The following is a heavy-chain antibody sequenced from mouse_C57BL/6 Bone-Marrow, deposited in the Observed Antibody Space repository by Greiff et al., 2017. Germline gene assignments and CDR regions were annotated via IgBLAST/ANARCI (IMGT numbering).Heavy chain of an antibody. D-gene: IGHD2-2*01. J-gene: IGHJ2*01. Sequence: EVQLQQSGPELVKPGASVKISCKASGYSFTGYYMNWVKQSPEKSLEWIGEINPSTGGTTYNQKFKAKATLTVDKSSSTAYMQLKSLTSEDSAVYYCARGPLWLPFDYWGQGTTLTVSS. CDR1: GYSFTGYY. V-gene: IGHV1-42*01. CDR2: INPSTGGT. CDR3: ARGPLWLPFDY.